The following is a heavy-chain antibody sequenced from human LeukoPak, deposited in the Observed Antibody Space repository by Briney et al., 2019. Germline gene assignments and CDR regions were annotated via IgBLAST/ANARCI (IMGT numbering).Heavy chain of an antibody. CDR1: GFTFSSYE. Sequence: GGSLRLSCAASGFTFSSYEMNWVRQAPGKGLEWVSYISSSGSTIYYADSVKGRFTISRDNAKNSLYLQMNSLRAEDTAVYYCARASSSWYYFDYWGQGTLVTVSS. CDR2: ISSSGSTI. V-gene: IGHV3-48*03. J-gene: IGHJ4*02. D-gene: IGHD6-13*01. CDR3: ARASSSWYYFDY.